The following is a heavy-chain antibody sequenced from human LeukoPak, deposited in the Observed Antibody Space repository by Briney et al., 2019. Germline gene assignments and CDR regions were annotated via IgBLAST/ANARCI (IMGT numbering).Heavy chain of an antibody. D-gene: IGHD4-17*01. CDR2: ISTNSAFI. CDR1: GCTFINYS. J-gene: IGHJ4*02. V-gene: IGHV3-21*01. Sequence: GWSLRLSCTASGCTFINYSMNWVLQAPGKGLEWVSSISTNSAFIYYADSVRGRFTISRDNTTNSLYLQMDSLTADDTAVYFCACLRGPSDYWGQGTLVTVSS. CDR3: ACLRGPSDY.